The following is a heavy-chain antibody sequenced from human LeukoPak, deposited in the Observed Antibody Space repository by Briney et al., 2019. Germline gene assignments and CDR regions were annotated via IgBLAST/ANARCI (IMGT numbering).Heavy chain of an antibody. V-gene: IGHV3-11*01. J-gene: IGHJ3*02. Sequence: PGGSLRLSCAASGFTFSDYYMTWIRQAPGKGLEWVSYISSSSSSLYYADSVKGRFTISRDNSKNTLYLQMNSLRAEDTAVYYCAKFGFSAPLDAFDIWGQGTMVTVSS. CDR1: GFTFSDYY. D-gene: IGHD3-10*01. CDR3: AKFGFSAPLDAFDI. CDR2: ISSSSSSL.